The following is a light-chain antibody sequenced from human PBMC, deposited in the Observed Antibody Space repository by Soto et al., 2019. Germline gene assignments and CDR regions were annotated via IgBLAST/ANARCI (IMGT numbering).Light chain of an antibody. V-gene: IGKV1-17*01. CDR2: AAS. CDR1: QGIRND. Sequence: TQMTQSLSSLSASVGDRVTITCRASQGIRNDLGWYQQKPGKAPNLLIYAASSLQSGVPSRFSGSGSGTEFTLTISSLQPDDFATYYCQQYNSYSSTFGQGTKVDIK. J-gene: IGKJ1*01. CDR3: QQYNSYSST.